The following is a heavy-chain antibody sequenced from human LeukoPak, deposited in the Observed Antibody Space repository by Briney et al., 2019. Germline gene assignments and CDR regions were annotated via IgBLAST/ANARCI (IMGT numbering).Heavy chain of an antibody. CDR3: ARGGSSWYRGSFQH. D-gene: IGHD6-13*01. V-gene: IGHV1-46*01. CDR1: GYTFTSYD. CDR2: INPSGGST. J-gene: IGHJ1*01. Sequence: ASVKVSCKASGYTFTSYDMHWVRQAPGQGLEWMGIINPSGGSTSYAQIFQGRVTMTRDTSTSAVYMGLSSLRSEDTAVYYCARGGSSWYRGSFQHWGQGTLVTVSS.